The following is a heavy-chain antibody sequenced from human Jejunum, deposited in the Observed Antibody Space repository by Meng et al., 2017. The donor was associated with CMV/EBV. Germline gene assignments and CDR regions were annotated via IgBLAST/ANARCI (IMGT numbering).Heavy chain of an antibody. D-gene: IGHD3-10*01. Sequence: SGYTFTNYYMHWGRQAPGHGLEWMGIINPNGGTTTYEKKFQGRVTMTRDTSTTTVYLDLSSLRSEDTAVYYCARDPYGAGSSALDYWGQGTLVTVSS. CDR2: INPNGGTT. V-gene: IGHV1-46*01. J-gene: IGHJ4*02. CDR1: GYTFTNYY. CDR3: ARDPYGAGSSALDY.